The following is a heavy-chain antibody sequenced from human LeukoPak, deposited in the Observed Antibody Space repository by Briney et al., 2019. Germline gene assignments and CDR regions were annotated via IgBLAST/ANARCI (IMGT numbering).Heavy chain of an antibody. Sequence: SETLSLTCAVSGGSISSGGYSWSWIRQPPGKGLEWIGYIYHSGSTYYNPSFKSRVTISVDRSKNQFSLKLSSVTAADTAVYYCAREVAAAGLDYWGQGTLVTVSS. CDR1: GGSISSGGYS. D-gene: IGHD6-13*01. CDR3: AREVAAAGLDY. J-gene: IGHJ4*02. CDR2: IYHSGST. V-gene: IGHV4-30-2*01.